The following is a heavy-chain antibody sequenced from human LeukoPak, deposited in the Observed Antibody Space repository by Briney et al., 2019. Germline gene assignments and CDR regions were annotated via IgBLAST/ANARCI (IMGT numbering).Heavy chain of an antibody. D-gene: IGHD4-11*01. CDR1: GGSISSYY. Sequence: PSETLSLTCTVSGGSISSYYWSWIRQPPGKGLEWIGYIYYSGSTNYNPSLKSRVTISVDTSKNQFSLKLSSVTAADTAVYYCARADYTKFDYWGQGTLVTVSS. J-gene: IGHJ4*02. V-gene: IGHV4-59*01. CDR3: ARADYTKFDY. CDR2: IYYSGST.